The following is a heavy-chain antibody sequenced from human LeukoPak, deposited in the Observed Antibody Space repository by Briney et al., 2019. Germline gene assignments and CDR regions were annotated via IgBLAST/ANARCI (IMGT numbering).Heavy chain of an antibody. Sequence: PSETLSLTCAVYGGSFSGYYWSWIRQPPGKGLEWIGEINHSGSTNYNPSLKSRVTISVDTSKNQFSLKLSSVTAADTAVYYCASRQNFDYWGQGTLVTVSS. CDR3: ASRQNFDY. CDR2: INHSGST. CDR1: GGSFSGYY. V-gene: IGHV4-34*01. J-gene: IGHJ4*02.